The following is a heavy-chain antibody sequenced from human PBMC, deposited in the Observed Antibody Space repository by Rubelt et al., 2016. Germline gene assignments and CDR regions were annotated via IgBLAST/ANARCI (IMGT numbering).Heavy chain of an antibody. CDR3: ARGGGVYGMDV. J-gene: IGHJ6*02. CDR1: GDSITNYY. D-gene: IGHD4-23*01. V-gene: IGHV4-59*01. Sequence: QVQLQESGPGLVKPSETLSLTCGVFGDSITNYYWSWIRQPPGKGLEWIGYIYYSGSTDYNPSLKSRVTISVDTSKNQFSLRLSSVTAADTAVYYCARGGGVYGMDVWGQGTTVTVSS. CDR2: IYYSGST.